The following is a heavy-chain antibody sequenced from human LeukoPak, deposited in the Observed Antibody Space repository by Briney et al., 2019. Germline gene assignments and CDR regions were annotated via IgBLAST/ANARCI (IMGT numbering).Heavy chain of an antibody. Sequence: ASVKVSCKASGGTFSSYAISWVRQAPGQGLEWMGGIIPIFGTANYAQKFQGRVTITTDESTSTAYMELSSLRSEDTAVYYCASLYCGGDCYPTPPYYFDYWGQGTLVTVSS. J-gene: IGHJ4*02. CDR2: IIPIFGTA. D-gene: IGHD2-21*01. CDR3: ASLYCGGDCYPTPPYYFDY. V-gene: IGHV1-69*05. CDR1: GGTFSSYA.